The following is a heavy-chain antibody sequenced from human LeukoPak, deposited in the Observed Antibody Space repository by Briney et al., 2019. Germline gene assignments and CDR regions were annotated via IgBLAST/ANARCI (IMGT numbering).Heavy chain of an antibody. CDR2: ISGSGGST. Sequence: GGSLRLSCAASGFTFGSYAMSWVRQAPGKGLEWVSAISGSGGSTYYADSVKGRFTISRDNSKNTLYLQMNSLRAEDTAVYYCAKALVRGVVILPWDYWGQGTLVTVSS. CDR3: AKALVRGVVILPWDY. D-gene: IGHD3-3*01. J-gene: IGHJ4*02. CDR1: GFTFGSYA. V-gene: IGHV3-23*01.